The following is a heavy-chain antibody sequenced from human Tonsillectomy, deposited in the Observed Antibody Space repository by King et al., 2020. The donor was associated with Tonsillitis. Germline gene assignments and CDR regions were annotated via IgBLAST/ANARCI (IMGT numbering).Heavy chain of an antibody. V-gene: IGHV3-11*06. CDR1: GFTFSDYY. J-gene: IGHJ2*01. CDR3: ARGLPNWGTSYWYFDL. D-gene: IGHD7-27*01. CDR2: ISSSSSYT. Sequence: VQLVESGGGLVKPGGSLRLSCAASGFTFSDYYMSWIRQAPGKGLEWVSYISSSSSYTNYAESVKGRFTISRDNAKNSLYLQMNSLRAEDTAVYYCARGLPNWGTSYWYFDLWGRGTLVTVSP.